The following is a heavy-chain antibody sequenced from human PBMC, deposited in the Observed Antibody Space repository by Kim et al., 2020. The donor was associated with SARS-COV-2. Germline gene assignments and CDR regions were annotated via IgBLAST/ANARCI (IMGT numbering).Heavy chain of an antibody. CDR3: ASQEDRYCSSTSCYGYYYYGMDV. Sequence: GGSLRLSCAASGFTFSSYSMNWVRQAPGKGLEWVSYISSSSTIYYADSVKGRFTISRDNAKNSLYLQMNSLGAEETAVYYCASQEDRYCSSTSCYGYYYYGMDVWGQGTTVTVSS. CDR2: ISSSSTI. J-gene: IGHJ6*02. CDR1: GFTFSSYS. V-gene: IGHV3-48*04. D-gene: IGHD2-2*01.